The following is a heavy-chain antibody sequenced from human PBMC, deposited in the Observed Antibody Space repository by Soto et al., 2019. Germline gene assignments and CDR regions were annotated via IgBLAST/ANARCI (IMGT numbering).Heavy chain of an antibody. Sequence: LCGGSISSGGYYGSWIRQHPGKGLEWIGYIYYSGSTYYNPSLKSRVTISVDTSKNQFSLKLSSVTAADTAVYYCARDLSGSYFPYFQHWGQGTLVTVSS. D-gene: IGHD1-26*01. CDR2: IYYSGST. CDR3: ARDLSGSYFPYFQH. J-gene: IGHJ1*01. CDR1: GGSISSGGYY. V-gene: IGHV4-31*02.